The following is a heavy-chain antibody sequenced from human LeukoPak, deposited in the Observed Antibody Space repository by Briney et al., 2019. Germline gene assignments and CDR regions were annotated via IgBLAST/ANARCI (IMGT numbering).Heavy chain of an antibody. CDR3: ARDIYSSSWTAPYS. Sequence: SETLSPTCTVSGGSVSSGNYYWSWIRQPPGKGLEWIGYIYYSGSTNYNPSLKSRVTISVDTSKNQFSLKLTSVTAADTAVYYCARDIYSSSWTAPYSWGQGTLVTVSS. CDR2: IYYSGST. J-gene: IGHJ5*01. V-gene: IGHV4-61*01. CDR1: GGSVSSGNYY. D-gene: IGHD6-13*01.